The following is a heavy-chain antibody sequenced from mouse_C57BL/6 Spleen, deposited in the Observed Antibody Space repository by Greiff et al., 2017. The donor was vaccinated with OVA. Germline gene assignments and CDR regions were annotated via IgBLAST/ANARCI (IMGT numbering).Heavy chain of an antibody. CDR1: GYSITSGYY. J-gene: IGHJ1*03. Sequence: EVHLVESGPGLVKPSQSLSLPCSVTGYSITSGYYWNWIRQFPGNKLEWMGYISYDGSNNYNPSLKNRISITRDTSKNQFFLKLNSVTTEDTATYYCAHITTVVIAHRYFDVWGTGTTVTVSS. D-gene: IGHD1-1*01. CDR2: ISYDGSN. CDR3: AHITTVVIAHRYFDV. V-gene: IGHV3-6*01.